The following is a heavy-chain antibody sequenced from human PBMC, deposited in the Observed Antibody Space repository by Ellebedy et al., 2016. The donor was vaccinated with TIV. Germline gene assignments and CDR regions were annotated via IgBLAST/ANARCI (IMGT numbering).Heavy chain of an antibody. Sequence: GESLKTSCAASGITVSNNYMSWVCQAPGQGLEWVSVIYSGGNTFYAESVKGRFTISRDSSQNTLYLQMDSLRAEDTDVYYCASSPSQGYWGQGTLVTVSS. J-gene: IGHJ4*02. CDR3: ASSPSQGY. CDR2: IYSGGNT. V-gene: IGHV3-53*01. CDR1: GITVSNNY.